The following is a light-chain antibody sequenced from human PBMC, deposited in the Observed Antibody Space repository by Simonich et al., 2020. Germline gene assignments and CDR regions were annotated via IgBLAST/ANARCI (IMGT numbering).Light chain of an antibody. CDR1: SSYVGGYNY. Sequence: QSALTQPASVSGSPGQSITISCTGTSSYVGGYNYVSWYQQHPGKAPKLMIYDVSKRPSGVSNRFSCSKYGNTASLTISGRQSEDEADYYCSSYTSSSTLVVGGGTKLTVL. CDR2: DVS. CDR3: SSYTSSSTLV. J-gene: IGLJ2*01. V-gene: IGLV2-14*01.